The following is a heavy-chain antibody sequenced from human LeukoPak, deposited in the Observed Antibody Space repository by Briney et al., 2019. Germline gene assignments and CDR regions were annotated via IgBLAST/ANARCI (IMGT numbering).Heavy chain of an antibody. D-gene: IGHD4-11*01. Sequence: SETLSLTCTVSGGSISSYYWSWVRQPPGKGLEWIGYVSYDGSTNYSPSLMSRVTISLYTSKNQYSLNLSSVTTADTAVYYCARTTTTFDDSGQGTLVTVSS. CDR1: GGSISSYY. CDR2: VSYDGST. V-gene: IGHV4-59*01. CDR3: ARTTTTFDD. J-gene: IGHJ4*02.